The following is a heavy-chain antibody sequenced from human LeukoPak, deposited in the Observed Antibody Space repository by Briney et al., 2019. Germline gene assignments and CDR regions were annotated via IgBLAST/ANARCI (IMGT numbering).Heavy chain of an antibody. CDR2: ISGSGSYI. Sequence: GGSLRLSCAASGFTFSDYSMNWVRQTPRKGLEWVSCISGSGSYIYYADSVKGRFTISRDNAKNSLNLQMNSLRAEDTAVYYCVRERFHGSGAPKFDFWGQGNLVTVCS. J-gene: IGHJ4*02. CDR3: VRERFHGSGAPKFDF. V-gene: IGHV3-21*06. CDR1: GFTFSDYS. D-gene: IGHD3-10*01.